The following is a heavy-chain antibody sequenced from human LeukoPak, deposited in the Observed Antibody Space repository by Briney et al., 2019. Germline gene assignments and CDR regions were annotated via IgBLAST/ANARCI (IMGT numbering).Heavy chain of an antibody. CDR3: AKEEHSTFDY. J-gene: IGHJ4*02. CDR2: ISYDGSNK. V-gene: IGHV3-30-3*01. Sequence: GGSLRLSCAASGFTFSSYAMHWVRQAPGKGLEWVAVISYDGSNKYYADSVKGRFTISRDNSKNTLYLQMNSLRAEDTAVYYCAKEEHSTFDYWGQGTLVTVSS. D-gene: IGHD1/OR15-1a*01. CDR1: GFTFSSYA.